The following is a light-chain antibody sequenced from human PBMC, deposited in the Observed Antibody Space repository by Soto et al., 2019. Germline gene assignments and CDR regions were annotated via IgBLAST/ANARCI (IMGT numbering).Light chain of an antibody. CDR2: DAF. J-gene: IGKJ4*01. CDR3: QQRSNWPLT. Sequence: ESVLTQSPATLSLTPGERATLSCRASQSVGSNLVWYQQKPGQAPRLLLYDAFNRATGIPARFSGSGSGTDFTLTISSLEPEDFAVYYCQQRSNWPLTFGGGTKVDIK. V-gene: IGKV3-11*01. CDR1: QSVGSN.